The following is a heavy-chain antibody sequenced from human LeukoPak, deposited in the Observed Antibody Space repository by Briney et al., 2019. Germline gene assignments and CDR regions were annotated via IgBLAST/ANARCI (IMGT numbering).Heavy chain of an antibody. V-gene: IGHV4-4*02. Sequence: SGTLSLTCTVSGDSINSLDLWSWVRQPPGKGPEWIGEMYLSGTTHSNPSVKSRVTISIDKSKNQFFLNLSSVTAADTAVYYCAGLVGRYSSGLYYYYFDYWGQGTLVTVSS. J-gene: IGHJ4*02. CDR3: AGLVGRYSSGLYYYYFDY. CDR1: GDSINSLDL. CDR2: MYLSGTT. D-gene: IGHD3-22*01.